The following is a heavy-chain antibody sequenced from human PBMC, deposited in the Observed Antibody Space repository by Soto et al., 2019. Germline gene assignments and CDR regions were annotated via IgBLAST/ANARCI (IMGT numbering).Heavy chain of an antibody. V-gene: IGHV3-23*01. J-gene: IGHJ4*01. Sequence: PGGSLRLSCAASGFTFNSYAMNWVRQAPGKGLAWVSAIGTDSNTYYADSVKGRFTISRDNSRTTRYLQMNSLRADDTALYYCARKYPGTRPFDYWGQGTLVTVSS. D-gene: IGHD6-6*01. CDR3: ARKYPGTRPFDY. CDR1: GFTFNSYA. CDR2: IGTDSNT.